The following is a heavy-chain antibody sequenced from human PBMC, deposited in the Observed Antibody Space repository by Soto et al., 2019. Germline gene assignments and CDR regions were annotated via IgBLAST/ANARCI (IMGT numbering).Heavy chain of an antibody. CDR1: GFTFSAYG. Sequence: QEKLVESGGGVVQPGRSMRLSCAASGFTFSAYGMHWVRQAPGKGLEWVTVISYDGSSKYYADSVKGRFIVSRDNSKNPLYLQMNSLRPEDTAVYYCAKVAFSGEYYYSYGMDVWGQGTTVTVSS. J-gene: IGHJ6*02. D-gene: IGHD1-26*01. CDR3: AKVAFSGEYYYSYGMDV. CDR2: ISYDGSSK. V-gene: IGHV3-30*18.